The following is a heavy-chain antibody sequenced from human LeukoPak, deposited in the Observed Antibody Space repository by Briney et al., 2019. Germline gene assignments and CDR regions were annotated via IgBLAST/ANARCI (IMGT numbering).Heavy chain of an antibody. CDR1: GGSIGGYY. Sequence: SETLSLTCTVSGGSIGGYYWTWIRQPPGEGLEWIGYIYYSGSTNYNPSLKSRVTISLDTSNNQFSLILRSVTAADTAVYYCARRIAVDPVYGFDPWGQGTLVTVSS. CDR3: ARRIAVDPVYGFDP. V-gene: IGHV4-59*08. CDR2: IYYSGST. J-gene: IGHJ5*02. D-gene: IGHD6-19*01.